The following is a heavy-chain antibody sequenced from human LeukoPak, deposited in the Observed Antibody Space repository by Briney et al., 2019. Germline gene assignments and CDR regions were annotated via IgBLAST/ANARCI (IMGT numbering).Heavy chain of an antibody. J-gene: IGHJ4*02. Sequence: PGGSLRLSCAASGFTFSSYSMNWVRQAPGKGLEWVSYISSSSSNIYYADSVKGRFTISRDNAKNSLYLQMNSLRAEDTAVYYCAGDRGCSWTFEYWGQGTLVTVSS. D-gene: IGHD6-13*01. V-gene: IGHV3-48*01. CDR3: AGDRGCSWTFEY. CDR2: ISSSSSNI. CDR1: GFTFSSYS.